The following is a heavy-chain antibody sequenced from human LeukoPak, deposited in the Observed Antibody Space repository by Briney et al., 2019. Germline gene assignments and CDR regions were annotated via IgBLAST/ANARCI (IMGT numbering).Heavy chain of an antibody. D-gene: IGHD3-10*01. V-gene: IGHV1-69*13. CDR2: MIPIFGTG. CDR3: ARGRFDTRNDAFDI. Sequence: SVNVSCTASGGTCSSYAISWVRQAPAQGLELMGGMIPIFGTGSYAQKSQGKVTIPSEEPTSTAYMELGSRRSEDTAVYYWARGRFDTRNDAFDIWGQATMVTVSS. CDR1: GGTCSSYA. J-gene: IGHJ3*02.